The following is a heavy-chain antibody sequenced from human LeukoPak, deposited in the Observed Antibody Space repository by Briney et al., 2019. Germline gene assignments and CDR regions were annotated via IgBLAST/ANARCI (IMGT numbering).Heavy chain of an antibody. CDR1: GYSFTDYW. J-gene: IGHJ4*02. D-gene: IGHD3-22*01. V-gene: IGHV5-51*01. CDR2: IYPGDSDT. CDR3: ARVSDSSGYYGYFFDY. Sequence: RGESLKISCKTSGYSFTDYWIGWVRQMPGKGLEWMGFIYPGDSDTKYSPSFEGQVTISADKSIGTAYLQWTSLKASDTANYYCARVSDSSGYYGYFFDYRGQGTLVTVSS.